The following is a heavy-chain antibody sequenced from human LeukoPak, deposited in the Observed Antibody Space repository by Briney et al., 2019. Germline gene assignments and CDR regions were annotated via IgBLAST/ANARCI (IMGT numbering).Heavy chain of an antibody. J-gene: IGHJ3*02. Sequence: PSETLSLTCAVYGGSFSGYYWSWIRQPPGKGLEWIGEINHSGSTNYNPSLKSRVTISVDTSKNQFSLKLSSVTAADTAVYYCARVAVGGTRAFDIWGQGTMVIVSS. CDR3: ARVAVGGTRAFDI. V-gene: IGHV4-34*01. CDR1: GGSFSGYY. D-gene: IGHD6-19*01. CDR2: INHSGST.